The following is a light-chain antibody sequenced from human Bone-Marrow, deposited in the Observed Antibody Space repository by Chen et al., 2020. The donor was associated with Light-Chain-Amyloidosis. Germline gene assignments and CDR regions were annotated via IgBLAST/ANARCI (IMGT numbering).Light chain of an antibody. CDR2: DDS. Sequence: TQPSSVSVAPGQTATIACGGNNIGSTSVHWYQQTPGQAPLPVVYDDSDRPSGIPERLSGSNSGNTATLTISRVEAGDEADYYCQVWDRSSDRPVFGGGTKLTVL. CDR3: QVWDRSSDRPV. J-gene: IGLJ3*02. V-gene: IGLV3-21*02. CDR1: NIGSTS.